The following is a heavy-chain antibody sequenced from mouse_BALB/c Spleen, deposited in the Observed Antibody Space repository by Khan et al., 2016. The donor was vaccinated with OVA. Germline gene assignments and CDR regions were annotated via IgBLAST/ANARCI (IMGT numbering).Heavy chain of an antibody. CDR1: GYSFTGYY. J-gene: IGHJ3*01. CDR2: VNPNNGGT. D-gene: IGHD1-1*01. V-gene: IGHV1-18*01. CDR3: GRISIITVAGFAY. Sequence: VQLQQSGPDLVKPGASVKISCKTSGYSFTGYYIHWVKQSQGKSLEWIGRVNPNNGGTTYNQKFKGKAILTVEKSSSTAYMELRSLTSEDSAVYYCGRISIITVAGFAYWGQGTLVTVSA.